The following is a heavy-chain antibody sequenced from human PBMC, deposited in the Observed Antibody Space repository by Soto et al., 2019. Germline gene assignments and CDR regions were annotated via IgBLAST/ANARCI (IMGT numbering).Heavy chain of an antibody. CDR3: ARDQVAGTRYFDL. CDR1: GFTFSSYS. D-gene: IGHD6-19*01. J-gene: IGHJ2*01. V-gene: IGHV3-21*01. CDR2: ISSSSSYI. Sequence: EVQLVESGGGLVKPGGSLRLSCAASGFTFSSYSMNWVRQAPGKGLEWVSSISSSSSYIYYADSVKGRFTISRDSAKNSLYLQMNSLRAEDTAVYYCARDQVAGTRYFDLWCRGTLVTVSS.